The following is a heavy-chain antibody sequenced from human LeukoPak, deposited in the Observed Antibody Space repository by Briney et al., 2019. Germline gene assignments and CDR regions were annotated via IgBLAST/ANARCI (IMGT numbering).Heavy chain of an antibody. D-gene: IGHD6-19*01. J-gene: IGHJ5*02. CDR2: INPNSGGT. Sequence: ASVKVSCKASGYTFTGYYMHWVRQAPGQGLEWMGRINPNSGGTNYAQKFQGRVTMTRDTSISTAYMELSRLRSDDTAVYYCARGEVADLTNWYDPWGQGTLVTVSS. CDR1: GYTFTGYY. V-gene: IGHV1-2*06. CDR3: ARGEVADLTNWYDP.